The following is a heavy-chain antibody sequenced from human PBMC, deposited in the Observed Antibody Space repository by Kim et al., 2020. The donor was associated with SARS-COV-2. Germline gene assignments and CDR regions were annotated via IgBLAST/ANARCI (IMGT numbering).Heavy chain of an antibody. CDR3: AKHINSGYGSDYFDH. CDR2: ITDNGVHT. D-gene: IGHD5-12*01. J-gene: IGHJ4*02. V-gene: IGHV3-23*01. Sequence: GGSLRLSCAASGLTFSSYAMTWVRQTPGQGLEWVSTITDNGVHTYYADSVKGRFTLSRDNSKNTLHLQMNSLRAEDTAVYYCAKHINSGYGSDYFDHWGEGTLVTVSS. CDR1: GLTFSSYA.